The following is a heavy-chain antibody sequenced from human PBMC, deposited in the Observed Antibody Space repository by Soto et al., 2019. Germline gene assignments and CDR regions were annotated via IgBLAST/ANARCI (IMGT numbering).Heavy chain of an antibody. CDR2: IYPGDSDT. CDR3: ARHNIGSGWYGGASTGPLKVYYYGMDV. Sequence: PGESLKISCKGSGYSFTSYWIGWVRQMPGKGLEWMGIIYPGDSDTRYSPSFQGQVTISADKSISTTYLQRSSLKASDTAMYYCARHNIGSGWYGGASTGPLKVYYYGMDVWGQGTTVTVSS. V-gene: IGHV5-51*01. CDR1: GYSFTSYW. D-gene: IGHD6-19*01. J-gene: IGHJ6*02.